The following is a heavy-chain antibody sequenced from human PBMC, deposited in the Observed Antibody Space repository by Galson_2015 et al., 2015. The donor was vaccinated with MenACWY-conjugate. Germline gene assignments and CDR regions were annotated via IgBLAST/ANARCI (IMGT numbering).Heavy chain of an antibody. CDR2: INPSGGST. V-gene: IGHV1-46*03. D-gene: IGHD1-26*01. CDR3: TRDAIMSRAGATNLLGSRPNQFDP. J-gene: IGHJ5*02. CDR1: GYTFTSYY. Sequence: SVKVSCKASGYTFTSYYMHWVRQAPGQGLEWMGIINPSGGSTSYAQKFQGRVTMTRDTSTSTVYMELSSLRSEDTAVYYCTRDAIMSRAGATNLLGSRPNQFDPWGQGTLVTVSS.